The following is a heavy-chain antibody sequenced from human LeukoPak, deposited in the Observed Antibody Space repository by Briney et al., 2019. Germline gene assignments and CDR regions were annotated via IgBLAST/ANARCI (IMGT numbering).Heavy chain of an antibody. CDR1: GFIFSTYW. D-gene: IGHD2-15*01. V-gene: IGHV3-7*03. CDR3: AKANIPYCSGGSCYPGYFDY. CDR2: IKYDGDEK. Sequence: GGSLRLSCAASGFIFSTYWMTWVRQAPGKGLEWVATIKYDGDEKFYVDSVKGRFTISRDNAKNSLYLQMNSLRAEDTALYSCAKANIPYCSGGSCYPGYFDYWGQGTLVTVSS. J-gene: IGHJ4*02.